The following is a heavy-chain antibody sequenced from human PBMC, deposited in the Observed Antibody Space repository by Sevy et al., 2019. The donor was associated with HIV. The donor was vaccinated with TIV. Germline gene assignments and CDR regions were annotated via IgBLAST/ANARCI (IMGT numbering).Heavy chain of an antibody. D-gene: IGHD3-9*01. Sequence: GGCLRLSCAASGLTFSSYVMHWVRQAPGKGLERVAVISYDGSNKYYADSVKGRFTISRDNSKNTLYLQMNSLRAEDRAVYYCARDLNILTGYYNGGLDPWGQGTLVSVSS. J-gene: IGHJ5*02. CDR2: ISYDGSNK. V-gene: IGHV3-30-3*01. CDR1: GLTFSSYV. CDR3: ARDLNILTGYYNGGLDP.